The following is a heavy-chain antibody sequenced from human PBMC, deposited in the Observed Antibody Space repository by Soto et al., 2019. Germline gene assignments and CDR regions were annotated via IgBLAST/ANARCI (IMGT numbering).Heavy chain of an antibody. J-gene: IGHJ4*02. CDR2: IYHSGST. Sequence: QVQLQESGPGLVKPSGTLSLTCAVSGGSISSSNWWSWVRQPPGKGLEWIGEIYHSGSTNYNPSLKSGVTISVYKSKNQFSLKVSSVTAADTAVYYCARVADTAMAPYYNYWGQGTLVTVSS. CDR3: ARVADTAMAPYYNY. V-gene: IGHV4-4*02. D-gene: IGHD5-18*01. CDR1: GGSISSSNW.